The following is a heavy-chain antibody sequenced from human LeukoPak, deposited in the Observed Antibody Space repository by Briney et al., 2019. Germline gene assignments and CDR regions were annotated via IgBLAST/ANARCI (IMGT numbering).Heavy chain of an antibody. V-gene: IGHV5-51*01. CDR1: GYSFTSYW. CDR2: IYPGDSDT. CDR3: ARSLAAAGKRPHSFDP. Sequence: GESLKISCKGSGYSFTSYWIGWVRQMPGKGLEWMGIIYPGDSDTRYSPSFQGQVTISADKSISTAYLQWSSLKASDTAMYYCARSLAAAGKRPHSFDPWGQGTLVTVSS. J-gene: IGHJ5*02. D-gene: IGHD6-13*01.